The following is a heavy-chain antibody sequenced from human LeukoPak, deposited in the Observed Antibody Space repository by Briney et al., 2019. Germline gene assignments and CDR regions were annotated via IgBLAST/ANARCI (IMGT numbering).Heavy chain of an antibody. Sequence: PGRSLRLSCAASGFTFSSYAMHWVRQAPGKGLEGVAVISYDGSNKYYADSVKGRFTISRDNSKNTLYLQMNSLRAEDTAVYYCASPSGVGANHDAFDIWGQGTMVTVSS. CDR1: GFTFSSYA. V-gene: IGHV3-30-3*01. D-gene: IGHD1-26*01. CDR3: ASPSGVGANHDAFDI. CDR2: ISYDGSNK. J-gene: IGHJ3*02.